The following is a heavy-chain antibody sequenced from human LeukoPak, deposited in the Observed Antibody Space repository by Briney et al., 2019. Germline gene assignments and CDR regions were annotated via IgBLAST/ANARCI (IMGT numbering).Heavy chain of an antibody. CDR2: MNPESGGT. D-gene: IGHD2-15*01. J-gene: IGHJ5*02. V-gene: IGHV1-2*02. Sequence: ASVKVSCKASGYTFTGYYMHWVRQAPGQGLEWMGWMNPESGGTKFAQKFQGRFTMTRDTPISTAYMDLSSLKSDDTAVYYCARGAVVAALRGYRFDPWAREPWSPSPQ. CDR1: GYTFTGYY. CDR3: ARGAVVAALRGYRFDP.